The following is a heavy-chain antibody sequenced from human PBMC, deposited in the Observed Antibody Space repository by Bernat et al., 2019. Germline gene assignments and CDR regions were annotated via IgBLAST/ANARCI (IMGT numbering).Heavy chain of an antibody. V-gene: IGHV4-59*01. J-gene: IGHJ4*02. CDR2: IYYSGST. Sequence: QVQLQESGPGLVKPSETLSLTCTVSGGSISSYYWSWIRQPPGKGLEWIGYIYYSGSTNYNPSLKSRVTISVDTSKNQFSLKLSSVTAADTAVYYCARAALAARRRADLAFDYWGQGTLVTVSS. CDR3: ARAALAARRRADLAFDY. D-gene: IGHD6-6*01. CDR1: GGSISSYY.